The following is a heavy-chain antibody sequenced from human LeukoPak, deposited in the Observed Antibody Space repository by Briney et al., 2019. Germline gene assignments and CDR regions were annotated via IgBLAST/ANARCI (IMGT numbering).Heavy chain of an antibody. J-gene: IGHJ6*04. V-gene: IGHV1-3*01. CDR3: ARDAFGELYDYYYYGMDV. D-gene: IGHD3-10*01. Sequence: ASVKVSCKASGYTFTSYAMHWVRQAPEQRLEWMGWINAGNGNTKYSQKFQGRVTITRDTSASTAYMELSSLRSEDTAVYYCARDAFGELYDYYYYGMDVWGKGTTVTASS. CDR2: INAGNGNT. CDR1: GYTFTSYA.